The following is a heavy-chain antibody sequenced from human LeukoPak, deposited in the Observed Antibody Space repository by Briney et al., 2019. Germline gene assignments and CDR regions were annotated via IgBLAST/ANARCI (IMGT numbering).Heavy chain of an antibody. D-gene: IGHD1-26*01. CDR3: ASARSGSYWLVHPEYFDY. J-gene: IGHJ4*02. Sequence: GGSLRLSCAASGFTFSSYSMNWVRRAPGKGLEWVSSISSSSSYIYYADSVKGRFTISRDNAKNSLYLQMNSLRAEDTAVYYCASARSGSYWLVHPEYFDYWGQGTLVTVSS. V-gene: IGHV3-21*01. CDR1: GFTFSSYS. CDR2: ISSSSSYI.